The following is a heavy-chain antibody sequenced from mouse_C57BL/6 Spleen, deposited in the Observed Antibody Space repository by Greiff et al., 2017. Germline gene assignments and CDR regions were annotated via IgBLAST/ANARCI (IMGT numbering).Heavy chain of an antibody. CDR3: ARRGGGGYGSRGAMDD. V-gene: IGHV1-50*01. J-gene: IGHJ4*01. CDR2: IDPSDSYT. CDR1: GYTFTSYW. D-gene: IGHD1-1*01. Sequence: QVQLQQSGAELVKPGASVKLSCKASGYTFTSYWMQWVKQRPGQGLEWIGEIDPSDSYTNYNQKFKGKATLTVDPSSSTAYMQLSSLTSEDAAVYYGARRGGGGYGSRGAMDDWGQGTSVTVSS.